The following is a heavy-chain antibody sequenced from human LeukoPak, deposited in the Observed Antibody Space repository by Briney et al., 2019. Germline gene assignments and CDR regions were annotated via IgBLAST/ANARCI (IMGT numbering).Heavy chain of an antibody. V-gene: IGHV4-59*01. J-gene: IGHJ6*03. Sequence: SETLSLTCNVSGGSIRGYYWIWIRQPSGKGLEWIGYIYSSGSTNYNPSLKSRVTMSVDTSKNQFSLKVSSVTAADTAVYYCARVFDSGSQAYFYFMDVWGKGTTVTISS. CDR3: ARVFDSGSQAYFYFMDV. CDR1: GGSIRGYY. CDR2: IYSSGST. D-gene: IGHD3-10*01.